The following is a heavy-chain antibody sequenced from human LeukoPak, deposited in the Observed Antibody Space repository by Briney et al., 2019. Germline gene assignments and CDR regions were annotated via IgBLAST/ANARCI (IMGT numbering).Heavy chain of an antibody. CDR2: ISSNGGST. D-gene: IGHD3-22*01. Sequence: RAGGSLRLSCAASGFTFSSYAMHWVRQAPGKGLEYVSAISSNGGSTYYANSVKGRFTISRDNSKNTLYLQMGSLRAEDMAVYYCARGFSGVNYYDSSGYHFDYWGQGTLVTVSS. CDR3: ARGFSGVNYYDSSGYHFDY. V-gene: IGHV3-64*01. CDR1: GFTFSSYA. J-gene: IGHJ4*02.